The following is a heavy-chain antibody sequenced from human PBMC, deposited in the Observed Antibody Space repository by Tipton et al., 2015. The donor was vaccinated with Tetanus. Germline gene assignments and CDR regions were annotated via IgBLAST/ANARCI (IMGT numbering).Heavy chain of an antibody. V-gene: IGHV4-39*01. D-gene: IGHD2-15*01. J-gene: IGHJ3*01. CDR3: ARTFPVGGSRIRGGCPFDV. Sequence: TLSLTCNVSGDSISNKDYYWGWIRQSPGQGLEWLATVYYIGSTYYNPSLKSRLSISVAPSRNLFPLKLTSLTAADTAIYYCARTFPVGGSRIRGGCPFDVWGQGTLVTVAS. CDR2: VYYIGST. CDR1: GDSISNKDYY.